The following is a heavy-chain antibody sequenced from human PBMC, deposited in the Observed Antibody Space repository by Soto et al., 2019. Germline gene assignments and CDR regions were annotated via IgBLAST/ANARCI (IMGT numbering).Heavy chain of an antibody. CDR3: VRVRLGVSTRVFDY. D-gene: IGHD3-16*01. CDR1: GFTFSDHY. V-gene: IGHV3-72*01. CDR2: IKNKANSYTT. J-gene: IGHJ4*02. Sequence: EVQVVDSGGGLVQPGGSLRLSCAASGFTFSDHYMDWVRQAPGKGLEWVGRIKNKANSYTTEYAASVKGRFTIARDDSTNSRYLQMNSLQPEDTAFYCCVRVRLGVSTRVFDYGGQGTLVAVSP.